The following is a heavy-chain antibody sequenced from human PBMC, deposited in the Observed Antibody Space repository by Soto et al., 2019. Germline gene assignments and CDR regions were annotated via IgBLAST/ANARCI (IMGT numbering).Heavy chain of an antibody. V-gene: IGHV1-69*12. CDR3: AKPQSIQDYYYGMDV. J-gene: IGHJ6*02. Sequence: QVQLVQSGAEVKKPGSSVKVSCKASGGTFSSYAISWVRQSPGQGLEWMGGIIAIFGTADYAQKFQGRVTITADESTSTAYMELSSLRSEDTAVYYCAKPQSIQDYYYGMDVWGQGTTVTVSS. CDR1: GGTFSSYA. D-gene: IGHD6-6*01. CDR2: IIAIFGTA.